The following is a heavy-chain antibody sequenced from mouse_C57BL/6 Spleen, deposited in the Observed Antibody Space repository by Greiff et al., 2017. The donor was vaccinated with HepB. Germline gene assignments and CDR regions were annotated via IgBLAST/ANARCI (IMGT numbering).Heavy chain of an antibody. CDR2: ILPGSGST. CDR3: ARGLDDGSSYAMDY. D-gene: IGHD2-3*01. J-gene: IGHJ4*01. CDR1: GYTFNGYW. V-gene: IGHV1-9*01. Sequence: VQLQQSGAELMKPGASVKLSCKATGYTFNGYWIEWVKQRTGHGLEWIGEILPGSGSTNYNEKFKGKATLTADTSSNTSYMQLIRLTTEDSAIYYCARGLDDGSSYAMDYWGQGTSVTVSS.